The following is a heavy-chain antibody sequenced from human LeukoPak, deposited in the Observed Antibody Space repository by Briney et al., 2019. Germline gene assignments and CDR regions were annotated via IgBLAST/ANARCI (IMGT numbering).Heavy chain of an antibody. V-gene: IGHV3-11*04. CDR1: GFTFSDYY. CDR2: ISSSGSDI. J-gene: IGHJ3*02. CDR3: ARALHDALDI. Sequence: GMSLRLSCVASGFTFSDYYMTWIRQAPGKGLEWVPYISSSGSDIFYADSVKGRLTISRDNAKKTLYLQINSLRAEDTAQYYCARALHDALDIWGQGTVVTVSS.